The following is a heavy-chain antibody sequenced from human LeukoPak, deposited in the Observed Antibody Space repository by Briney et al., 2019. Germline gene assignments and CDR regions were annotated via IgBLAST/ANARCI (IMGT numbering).Heavy chain of an antibody. V-gene: IGHV3-53*01. CDR3: ARGLDVSYFDY. CDR1: GFTFSSYA. J-gene: IGHJ4*02. Sequence: GGSLRLSCAASGFTFSSYAMSWVRQAPGKGLEWVSVIYSGGGTYYADSVKGRFTISRDNSKNTLYLQMNSLRAEDTAVYYCARGLDVSYFDYWGQGTLVTVSS. D-gene: IGHD2/OR15-2a*01. CDR2: IYSGGGT.